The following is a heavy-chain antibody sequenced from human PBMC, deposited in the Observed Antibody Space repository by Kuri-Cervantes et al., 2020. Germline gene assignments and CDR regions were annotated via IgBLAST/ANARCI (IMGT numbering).Heavy chain of an antibody. CDR1: GFTFSSYA. Sequence: GGSLRLSCAASGFTFSSYAMHWVRQAPGKGLEWVSYISSSSSTIYYADSVKGRFTVSRDNAKNSLYLQMNSLRDEDTAVYYCARDRGGYPPSRYGMDVWGQGTTVTVSS. J-gene: IGHJ6*02. V-gene: IGHV3-48*02. CDR2: ISSSSSTI. CDR3: ARDRGGYPPSRYGMDV. D-gene: IGHD5-24*01.